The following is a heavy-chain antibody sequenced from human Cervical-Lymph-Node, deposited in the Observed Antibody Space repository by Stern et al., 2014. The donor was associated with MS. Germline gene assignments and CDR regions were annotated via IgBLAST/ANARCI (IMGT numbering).Heavy chain of an antibody. CDR3: TRHRAARRYGMDV. D-gene: IGHD6-6*01. CDR1: GGSLSSHY. CDR2: IYYTGNT. V-gene: IGHV4-59*08. J-gene: IGHJ6*02. Sequence: QVQLQESGPGLVKPSETLSLTCTVSGGSLSSHYWTWIRQTPGKGLEWIGYIYYTGNTNYNPSLKSRVTISVDTSKNPVSLRLSFVTAADAAVYYCTRHRAARRYGMDVWGQGTTVTVSS.